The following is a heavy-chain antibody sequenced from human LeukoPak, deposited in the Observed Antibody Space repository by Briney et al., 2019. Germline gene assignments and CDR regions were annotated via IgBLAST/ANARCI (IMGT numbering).Heavy chain of an antibody. J-gene: IGHJ4*02. CDR3: AGSNIVVVPAVDY. CDR2: IYTSGST. V-gene: IGHV4-4*07. CDR1: GGSISSYY. Sequence: PSETLSLTCTASGGSISSYYWSWIRRPAGKGLEWIGRIYTSGSTNYNPSLKSRVTMSVDTSKNQFSLKLSSVTAADTAVYYCAGSNIVVVPAVDYWGQGTLVTVSS. D-gene: IGHD2-2*01.